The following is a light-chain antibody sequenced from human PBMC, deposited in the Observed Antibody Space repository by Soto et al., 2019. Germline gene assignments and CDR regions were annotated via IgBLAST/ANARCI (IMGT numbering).Light chain of an antibody. CDR3: QQYGSSPHT. V-gene: IGKV3-20*01. J-gene: IGKJ2*01. CDR1: QSVSSSY. Sequence: EIVLTQSPGTLSLSPGERATLSCSASQSVSSSYLAWYQHKPGQAPRLLIYGASSRATGIPDRFSGSGSGTDFTLTSSRLEPEDFAVYYCQQYGSSPHTFGQGTKLEIK. CDR2: GAS.